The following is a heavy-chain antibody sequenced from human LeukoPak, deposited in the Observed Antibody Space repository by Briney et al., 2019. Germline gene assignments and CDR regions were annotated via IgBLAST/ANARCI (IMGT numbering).Heavy chain of an antibody. J-gene: IGHJ4*02. D-gene: IGHD2/OR15-2a*01. CDR2: ISTHGETI. V-gene: IGHV3-23*01. Sequence: GGSLRLSCAASGFTFDDYAMSWVRQAPGKGLEWVSAISTHGETIYYADSVKGRFTTSRDSSKNTLYLQLNSLRVEDTAVYFCAKAAPDTTYFDFWGQGTLVTVSS. CDR3: AKAAPDTTYFDF. CDR1: GFTFDDYA.